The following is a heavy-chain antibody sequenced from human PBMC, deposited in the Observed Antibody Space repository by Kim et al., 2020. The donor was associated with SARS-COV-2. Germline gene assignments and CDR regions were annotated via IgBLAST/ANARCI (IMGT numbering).Heavy chain of an antibody. J-gene: IGHJ4*02. D-gene: IGHD2-2*01. CDR3: AKAAANLEFDY. Sequence: ATYAQKIQGRVTITADESTSTAYMELSSLRSEDTAVYYCAKAAANLEFDYWGQGTLVTVSS. V-gene: IGHV1-69*01. CDR2: A.